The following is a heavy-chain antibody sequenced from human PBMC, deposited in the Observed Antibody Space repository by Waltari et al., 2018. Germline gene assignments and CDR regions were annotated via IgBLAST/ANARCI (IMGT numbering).Heavy chain of an antibody. CDR2: ISYDGSNK. CDR1: GFTSSSYA. J-gene: IGHJ4*02. V-gene: IGHV3-30-3*01. Sequence: QVQLVESGGGGVQPGRSLSLSRAASGFTSSSYAMHWVRQAPGKGLEWVAVISYDGSNKYYADSVKGRFTISRDNSKNTLYLQMSSLRAEDTAMYYCAKDMVRGVIPDYWGQGTLVTVSS. D-gene: IGHD3-10*01. CDR3: AKDMVRGVIPDY.